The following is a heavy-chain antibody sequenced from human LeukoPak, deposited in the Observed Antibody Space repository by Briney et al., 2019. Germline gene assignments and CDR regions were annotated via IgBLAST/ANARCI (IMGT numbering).Heavy chain of an antibody. CDR3: TRGDDCFDY. D-gene: IGHD2-21*01. J-gene: IGHJ4*02. Sequence: ASVKVSCKASGGTFSSYAITWVRQAPGQGLEWMGWISAYNGNTNYAQNLQGRVTMTTDTSTSTAYMELRSLRSDDTAVYYCTRGDDCFDYWGQGTLVTVSS. V-gene: IGHV1-18*01. CDR1: GGTFSSYA. CDR2: ISAYNGNT.